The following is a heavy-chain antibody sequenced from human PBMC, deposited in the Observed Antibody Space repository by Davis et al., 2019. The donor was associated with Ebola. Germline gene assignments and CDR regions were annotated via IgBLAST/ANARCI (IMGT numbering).Heavy chain of an antibody. V-gene: IGHV4-59*12. CDR2: IYYSGST. CDR3: ARGQWLVLWFDP. Sequence: SETLSLTCTVSGGSISSYYWSWIRQPPGKGLEWIGYIYYSGSTNYNPSLKSRVTISVDRSKNQFSLKLSSVTAADTAVYYCARGQWLVLWFDPWGQGTLVTVSS. D-gene: IGHD6-19*01. J-gene: IGHJ5*02. CDR1: GGSISSYY.